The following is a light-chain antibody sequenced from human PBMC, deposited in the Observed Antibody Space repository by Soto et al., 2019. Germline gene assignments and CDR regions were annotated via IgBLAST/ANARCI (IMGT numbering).Light chain of an antibody. CDR1: SSNIGAGYY. CDR2: GNS. Sequence: QSVLPKPPSVCGAPGQRVTISCTGSSSNIGAGYYVHWYQQLPGTAPKLLIYGNSNRPSGVPDRFSGAKSGTSASLAITGLQAEDAADYYGQYYDSSLSGYVFGTGTKLTVL. CDR3: QYYDSSLSGYV. V-gene: IGLV1-40*01. J-gene: IGLJ1*01.